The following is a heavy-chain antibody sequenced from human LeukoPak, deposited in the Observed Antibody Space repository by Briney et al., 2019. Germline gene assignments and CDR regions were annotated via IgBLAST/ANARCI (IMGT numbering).Heavy chain of an antibody. D-gene: IGHD3-10*01. Sequence: PGGSLRLSCAASGFTFSSYSMSWVRQPPGRGLEWVSAISGSGGSTYYADSVKGRFTISRDNSKNTLYLQMNSLRAEDTAVYSCAKVLPPMVRGPYYFDYWGQGTLVTVSS. CDR2: ISGSGGST. V-gene: IGHV3-23*01. J-gene: IGHJ4*02. CDR3: AKVLPPMVRGPYYFDY. CDR1: GFTFSSYS.